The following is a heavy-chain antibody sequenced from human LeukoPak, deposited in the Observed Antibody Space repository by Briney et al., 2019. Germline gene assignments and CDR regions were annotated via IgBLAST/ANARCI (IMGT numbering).Heavy chain of an antibody. Sequence: SETLSLTCTVSGGSISSSSYYWGWIRQPPGKGLEWIGCIYYSGSTYYNPSLKSRITISVDTSKNQFSLKVSSVTAADTAVYYCARVKDPGGYYYYYYMDIWGKGNTVTVSS. V-gene: IGHV4-39*01. CDR1: GGSISSSSYY. CDR2: IYYSGST. CDR3: ARVKDPGGYYYYYYMDI. D-gene: IGHD3-16*01. J-gene: IGHJ6*03.